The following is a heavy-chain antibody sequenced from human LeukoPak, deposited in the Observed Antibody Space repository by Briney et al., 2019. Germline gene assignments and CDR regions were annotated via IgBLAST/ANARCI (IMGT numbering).Heavy chain of an antibody. Sequence: GGSLRLSCAASGFTFSSYAMSWVRQAPGKGLEWVSAISGSGGSTYYADSVKGRFTISRDNSKNTLYLQMNSLRAEDTAVYYCAKDLIYGSSWSPFDPWGQGTLVTVSS. CDR1: GFTFSSYA. CDR2: ISGSGGST. CDR3: AKDLIYGSSWSPFDP. V-gene: IGHV3-23*01. J-gene: IGHJ5*02. D-gene: IGHD6-13*01.